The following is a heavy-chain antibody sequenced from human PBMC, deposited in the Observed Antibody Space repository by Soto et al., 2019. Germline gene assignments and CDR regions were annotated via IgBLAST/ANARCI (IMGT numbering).Heavy chain of an antibody. V-gene: IGHV3-23*01. CDR2: ISGSGGST. CDR3: AKSIDSGKVY. J-gene: IGHJ4*02. Sequence: GGSLRLSCPASGFTFGIYAISWVRQAPGKGLEWVSAISGSGGSTYYADSVKGRFTISRDNSKNTLDLQMNSLRAEDTALYYCAKSIDSGKVYWGQGTQVTVSS. CDR1: GFTFGIYA. D-gene: IGHD2-15*01.